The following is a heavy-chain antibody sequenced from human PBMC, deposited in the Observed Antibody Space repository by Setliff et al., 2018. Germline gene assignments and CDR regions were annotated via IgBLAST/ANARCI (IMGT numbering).Heavy chain of an antibody. V-gene: IGHV3-74*03. D-gene: IGHD3-9*01. CDR3: ARAYYGTVNGYSSYYGLDV. CDR1: GFTFSSYW. J-gene: IGHJ6*02. CDR2: VNDDGSSA. Sequence: GGSLRLSCAASGFTFSSYWMHWVRQDPGKGLVRVSRVNDDGSSAMYADSVKGRFTMSRDNAKNTLYLQMNSLRAEDTAVYYCARAYYGTVNGYSSYYGLDVWGQGTTVTVSS.